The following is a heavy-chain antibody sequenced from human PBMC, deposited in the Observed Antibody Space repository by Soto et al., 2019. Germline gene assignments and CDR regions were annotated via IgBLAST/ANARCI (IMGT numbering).Heavy chain of an antibody. Sequence: PSETLSLTCAVYGGSFSGYYWSWIRQPPGKGLEWIGEINHSGSTNYNPSLKSRVTISVDTSKNQFSLKLSSVTAADTAVYYCARYILTGLSSVRAFWFDPWGQGTLVTVSS. V-gene: IGHV4-34*01. CDR1: GGSFSGYY. CDR2: INHSGST. D-gene: IGHD3-9*01. J-gene: IGHJ5*02. CDR3: ARYILTGLSSVRAFWFDP.